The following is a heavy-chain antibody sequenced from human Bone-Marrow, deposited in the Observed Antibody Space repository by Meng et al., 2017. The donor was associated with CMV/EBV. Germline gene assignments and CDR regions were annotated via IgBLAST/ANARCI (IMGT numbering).Heavy chain of an antibody. V-gene: IGHV1-69*10. CDR3: AIQWTVVTIWLLKSLDF. D-gene: IGHD2-21*02. CDR1: GGNFSRKV. Sequence: SVKVSCKASGGNFSRKVISWVRQAPGQGLEWMGGIHSSLGISKLSKNFQGRVSITADELANTAYMVLSSLTSEDTAVYYCAIQWTVVTIWLLKSLDFWGPGTLVTVSS. CDR2: IHSSLGIS. J-gene: IGHJ4*02.